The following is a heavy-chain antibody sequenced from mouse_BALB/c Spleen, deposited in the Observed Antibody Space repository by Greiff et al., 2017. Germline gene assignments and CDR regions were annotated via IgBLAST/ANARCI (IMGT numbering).Heavy chain of an antibody. CDR1: GYAFTNYL. CDR3: ARRTYYYAMDY. CDR2: INPGSGGT. V-gene: IGHV1-54*01. J-gene: IGHJ4*01. Sequence: QVQLQQSGAELVRPGTSVKVSCKASGYAFTNYLIEWVKQRPGQGLEWIGVINPGSGGTNYNEKFKGKATLTADKSSSTAYMQPSSLTSDDSAVYFCARRTYYYAMDYWGQGTSVTVSS.